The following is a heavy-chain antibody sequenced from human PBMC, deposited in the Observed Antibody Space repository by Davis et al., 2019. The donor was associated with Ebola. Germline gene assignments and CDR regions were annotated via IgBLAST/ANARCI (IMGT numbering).Heavy chain of an antibody. V-gene: IGHV1-3*01. CDR1: GYTFTSYA. D-gene: IGHD3-3*01. CDR3: ARDQRYYDFCLVV. Sequence: AASVKVPCKASGYTFTSYAMHWVRQAPGQRLEWMGWINAGNGNTKYSQKFQGRVTITRDTSASTAYMELSSLRSEDTAVYYCARDQRYYDFCLVVWGKGTTVTVSS. J-gene: IGHJ6*04. CDR2: INAGNGNT.